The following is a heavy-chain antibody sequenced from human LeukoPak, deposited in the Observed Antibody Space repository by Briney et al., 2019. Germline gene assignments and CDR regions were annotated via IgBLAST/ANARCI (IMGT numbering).Heavy chain of an antibody. D-gene: IGHD1-26*01. J-gene: IGHJ5*02. CDR2: ISAYNGNT. V-gene: IGHV1-18*01. CDR1: GYIFISYG. Sequence: ASVKVSCKASGYIFISYGISWVRQAPGQGLEWMGWISAYNGNTKYAQKLQGRVTMTTDTSTSTAYMELRSLRSDDTAVYYCATSTGSSLLWFDPWGQGTLVTVSS. CDR3: ATSTGSSLLWFDP.